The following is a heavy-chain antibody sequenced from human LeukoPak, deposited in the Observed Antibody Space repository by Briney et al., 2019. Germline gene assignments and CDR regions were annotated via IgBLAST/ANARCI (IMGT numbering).Heavy chain of an antibody. CDR1: GYTFTSYD. V-gene: IGHV1-8*01. CDR3: ARGHKEGGMIVVVYDY. Sequence: GASVKVSCKASGYTFTSYDINWVRQATGQGLEWMGWMNPNSGNTGYAQKFQGRVTMTRNTSISTAYMELSSLRSEDTAVYYCARGHKEGGMIVVVYDYWGQGTLVTVSS. J-gene: IGHJ4*02. D-gene: IGHD3-22*01. CDR2: MNPNSGNT.